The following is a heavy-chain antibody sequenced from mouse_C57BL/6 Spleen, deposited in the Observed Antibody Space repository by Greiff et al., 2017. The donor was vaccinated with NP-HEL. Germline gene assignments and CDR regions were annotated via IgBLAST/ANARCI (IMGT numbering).Heavy chain of an antibody. V-gene: IGHV1-69*01. CDR3: ARSTYDYDGYYYAMDY. CDR1: GYTFTSYW. CDR2: IDPSDSYT. D-gene: IGHD2-4*01. Sequence: VQLQQPGAELVMPGASVKLSCKASGYTFTSYWMHWVKQRPGQGLEWIGEIDPSDSYTNYNQKFKGKSTLTVDKSSSTAYMQLSSLTSEDSAVYYCARSTYDYDGYYYAMDYWGQGTSVTVSS. J-gene: IGHJ4*01.